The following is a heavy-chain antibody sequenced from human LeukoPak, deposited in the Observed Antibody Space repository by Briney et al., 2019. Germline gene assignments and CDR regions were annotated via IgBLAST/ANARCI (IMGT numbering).Heavy chain of an antibody. CDR3: AKHQVRSHDY. V-gene: IGHV3-23*01. J-gene: IGHJ4*02. CDR1: GFTFKSYD. Sequence: GGSLRLSCVASGFTFKSYDMSWVCQAPGKGLEWVSAISGRGDTTFYADSVKGRFTISRDNSKSTVFLQLSSLRAEDTAVYYCAKHQVRSHDYWGQGTLVTVSS. CDR2: ISGRGDTT. D-gene: IGHD3-3*01.